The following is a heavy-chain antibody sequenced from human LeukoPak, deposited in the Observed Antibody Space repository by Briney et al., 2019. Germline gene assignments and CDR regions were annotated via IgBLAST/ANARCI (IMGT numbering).Heavy chain of an antibody. CDR1: GDTFTSYG. CDR2: ISAYNGNT. CDR3: ARGEDYYDSSGPSVDY. Sequence: ASVKVSCKASGDTFTSYGIRWVRQAPGQGLEWMGWISAYNGNTNYAQKLQGRVTMTTDTSTSTAYMELRSLRSDDTAVYYCARGEDYYDSSGPSVDYWGQGTLVTVSS. D-gene: IGHD3-22*01. J-gene: IGHJ4*02. V-gene: IGHV1-18*01.